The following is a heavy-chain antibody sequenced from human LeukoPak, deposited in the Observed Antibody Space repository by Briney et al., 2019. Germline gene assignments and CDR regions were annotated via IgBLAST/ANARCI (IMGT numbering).Heavy chain of an antibody. CDR2: ISDSGGST. D-gene: IGHD1-14*01. CDR3: ARGVLARMGFDY. CDR1: GFTFSSYA. J-gene: IGHJ4*02. Sequence: GGSLRLSCAASGFTFSSYAMSWVRQGPGKGLEWVSAISDSGGSTYYADSVKGRFTISRDNSKNTLYLQMNSLRAEDTAVYYCARGVLARMGFDYWGQGTLVTVSS. V-gene: IGHV3-23*01.